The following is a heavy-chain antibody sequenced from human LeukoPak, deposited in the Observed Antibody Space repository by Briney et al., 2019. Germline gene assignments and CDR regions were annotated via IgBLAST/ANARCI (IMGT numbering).Heavy chain of an antibody. D-gene: IGHD1-26*01. Sequence: PSETLSLTCTVSGGSISGYYWSWIRQPPGKGLEWIGYIYYSGSTNYNPSLKSRVTISVDTSKNQFSLKLSSVTAADTAVYYCARRVGADAFDIWGQGTMVTVSS. J-gene: IGHJ3*02. CDR1: GGSISGYY. CDR2: IYYSGST. V-gene: IGHV4-59*01. CDR3: ARRVGADAFDI.